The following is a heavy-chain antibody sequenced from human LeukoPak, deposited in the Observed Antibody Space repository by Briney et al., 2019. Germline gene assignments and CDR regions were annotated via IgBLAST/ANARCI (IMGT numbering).Heavy chain of an antibody. CDR2: FDPEDGET. V-gene: IGHV1-24*01. Sequence: ASVKVSWKVSGYTLTELSMHWVRQAPGKGLEWMGGFDPEDGETIYAQKFQGRVTMTEDTSTDTAYMELSSLRSEDTAVYYCATVSDFWSGSKRRGMDVWGQGTTVTVSS. D-gene: IGHD3-3*01. CDR1: GYTLTELS. J-gene: IGHJ6*02. CDR3: ATVSDFWSGSKRRGMDV.